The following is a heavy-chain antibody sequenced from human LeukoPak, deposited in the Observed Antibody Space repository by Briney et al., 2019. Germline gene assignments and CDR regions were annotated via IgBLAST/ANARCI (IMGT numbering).Heavy chain of an antibody. CDR1: GFTFSRYS. Sequence: GGSLRISCAASGFTFSRYSMNWVRQAPGKGLEWVSYISDTSRTIYYADSVQGRFTISRDNAKNTVYLQMNSLRDEDMAVYYCAREGHSSGHCGALDIWGQGTMVTVSS. V-gene: IGHV3-48*02. J-gene: IGHJ3*02. CDR3: AREGHSSGHCGALDI. D-gene: IGHD3-22*01. CDR2: ISDTSRTI.